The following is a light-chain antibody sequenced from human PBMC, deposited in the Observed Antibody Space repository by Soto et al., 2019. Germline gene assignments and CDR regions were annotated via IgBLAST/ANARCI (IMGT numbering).Light chain of an antibody. V-gene: IGLV2-14*01. Sequence: QSVLTQPASVSGSPGQSITISCTGTSRDVGNYNYVSWYQQHPGKAPKLMIYEVNNRPSGVSYRFSGSKSGNTASLTISGLQAEDEADYYCTSYTSYSTYVFGTGTKLTVL. CDR3: TSYTSYSTYV. J-gene: IGLJ1*01. CDR1: SRDVGNYNY. CDR2: EVN.